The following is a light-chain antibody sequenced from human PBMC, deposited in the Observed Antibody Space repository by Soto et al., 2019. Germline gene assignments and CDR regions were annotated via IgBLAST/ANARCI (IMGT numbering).Light chain of an antibody. CDR3: QQSYSTPRT. CDR2: AAS. V-gene: IGKV1-39*01. J-gene: IGKJ1*01. Sequence: DIQMTQSPSSLSASVGDRVTITCRAIQSISSYLNWYPQKPGKAPKLLIYAASSLQSGVPSRFSGSGSGTDFTLTISSLQPEDFATYYCQQSYSTPRTFGQGTKVEIK. CDR1: QSISSY.